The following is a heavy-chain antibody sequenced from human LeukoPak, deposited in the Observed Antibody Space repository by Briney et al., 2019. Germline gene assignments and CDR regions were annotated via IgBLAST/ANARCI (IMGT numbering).Heavy chain of an antibody. J-gene: IGHJ6*03. V-gene: IGHV3-15*01. CDR2: IKSKGSGGTA. CDR1: GLPFSDAW. D-gene: IGHD3-10*01. Sequence: GGSLRLSCIVSGLPFSDAWVSWVRQAPGEGLEWVGRIKSKGSGGTADYGAPVKDRFAISRDDLENTVYLQMSSLKTEDTAVYYCSWIRGALGYYYRDVWGKGTPVTISS. CDR3: SWIRGALGYYYRDV.